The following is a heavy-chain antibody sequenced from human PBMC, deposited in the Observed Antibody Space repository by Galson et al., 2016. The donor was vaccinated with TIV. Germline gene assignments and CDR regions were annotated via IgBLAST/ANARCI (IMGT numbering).Heavy chain of an antibody. J-gene: IGHJ3*02. CDR2: INPASGGT. CDR1: GYTFTDYY. CDR3: ARDPSPVTTSPFDI. D-gene: IGHD4-17*01. Sequence: SVKVSCKASGYTFTDYYIHFVRQAPGQGLEWMGWINPASGGTNLAQKFQGRVTMTRDTSISTVFMELSNLKSDDTAVYYCARDPSPVTTSPFDIWGQGTMVTVSS. V-gene: IGHV1-2*02.